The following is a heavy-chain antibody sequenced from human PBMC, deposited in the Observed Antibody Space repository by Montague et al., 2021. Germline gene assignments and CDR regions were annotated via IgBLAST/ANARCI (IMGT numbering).Heavy chain of an antibody. Sequence: SETLSLTCAVSGGSISSNNWWTWVRQPPGKGLEWIGEIFHNGSTTYSPSLKSRVTISMDKSKNQFSLKLTSVTAADTAAYYCARAAAWGYYDTSGPNWFDPWGQGTLVTVSS. D-gene: IGHD3-22*01. CDR2: IFHNGST. CDR1: GGSISSNNW. J-gene: IGHJ5*02. V-gene: IGHV4-4*02. CDR3: ARAAAWGYYDTSGPNWFDP.